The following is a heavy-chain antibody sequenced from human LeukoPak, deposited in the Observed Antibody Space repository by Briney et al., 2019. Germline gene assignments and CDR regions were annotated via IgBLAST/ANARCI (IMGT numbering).Heavy chain of an antibody. J-gene: IGHJ4*02. V-gene: IGHV1-69*06. CDR3: ASGRAAINFDY. Sequence: ASVKVSCKTSGGTFNNSAISWVRQAPGQGLEWLGGIMPLFGTAGYAQKFQGRVTITADKSTSTAYMELSSLRSEDTAVYYCASGRAAINFDYWGQGTLVTVSS. CDR2: IMPLFGTA. CDR1: GGTFNNSA. D-gene: IGHD2-2*02.